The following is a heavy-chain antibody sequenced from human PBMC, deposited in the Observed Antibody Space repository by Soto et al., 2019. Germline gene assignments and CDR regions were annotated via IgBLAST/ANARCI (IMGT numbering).Heavy chain of an antibody. V-gene: IGHV4-31*03. CDR2: IYYSGST. Sequence: QVQLQESGPGLVKPSQTLSLTCTVSGGSISSGGYYWSWIRQHPGKGLEWIGYIYYSGSTYYNPSLKSRVTITVDTSKNQFSLKLSSVTAADTAVYYCARGHTSCCPWYYYYMDVWGKGTTVTVSS. J-gene: IGHJ6*03. D-gene: IGHD2-2*01. CDR3: ARGHTSCCPWYYYYMDV. CDR1: GGSISSGGYY.